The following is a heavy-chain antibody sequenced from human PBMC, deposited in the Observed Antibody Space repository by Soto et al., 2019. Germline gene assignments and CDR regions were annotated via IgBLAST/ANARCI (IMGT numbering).Heavy chain of an antibody. V-gene: IGHV4-61*01. CDR2: IYYSAST. CDR3: ARDIDYRASRYFDY. CDR1: GGSVSSGSYY. Sequence: PSETLSLTCTVSGGSVSSGSYYWSWIRHPPGKGLECSGYIYYSASTNYNPSLKSRVTISVDTSKNQFSLKLSSVTAADTAVYYCARDIDYRASRYFDYWGQAILVTVS. D-gene: IGHD4-4*01. J-gene: IGHJ4*02.